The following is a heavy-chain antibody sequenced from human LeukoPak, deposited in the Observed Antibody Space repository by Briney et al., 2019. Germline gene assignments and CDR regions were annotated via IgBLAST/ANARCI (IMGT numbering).Heavy chain of an antibody. Sequence: SGTLSLTCAVSGGSISSSNWWSWIRQPPGKGLEWIGCIYYSGSTTYNPSLKSRVTFSVDTSKNQFSLKLSSVTAADTAVYYCARRSSSWYGYYFDYWGQGTLVTVSS. V-gene: IGHV4-59*08. CDR1: GGSISSSNW. D-gene: IGHD6-13*01. CDR3: ARRSSSWYGYYFDY. J-gene: IGHJ4*02. CDR2: IYYSGST.